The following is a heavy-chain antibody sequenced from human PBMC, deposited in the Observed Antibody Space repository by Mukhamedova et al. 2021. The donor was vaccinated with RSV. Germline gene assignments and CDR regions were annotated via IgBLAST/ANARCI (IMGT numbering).Heavy chain of an antibody. CDR3: ARGYYGSGSYFDY. D-gene: IGHD3-10*01. V-gene: IGHV1-46*04. Sequence: QGRVTMTRDMSTSTVYMELSSLRSEDTAVYYCARGYYGSGSYFDYWGQGTLVTVSS. J-gene: IGHJ4*02.